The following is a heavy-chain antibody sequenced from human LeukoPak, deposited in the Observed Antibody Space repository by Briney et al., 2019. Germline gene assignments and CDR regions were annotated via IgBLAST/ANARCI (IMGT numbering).Heavy chain of an antibody. V-gene: IGHV3-48*03. CDR2: VSSSGSTE. CDR1: GFTFSSYE. CDR3: ARAGAMVTMEALSY. J-gene: IGHJ4*02. D-gene: IGHD5-18*01. Sequence: GGSLRLSCAASGFTFSSYEMNWVRQAPGKGLEWVSYVSSSGSTEYYADSVKGRFTISRDNAKNSLYLQMNSLRAEDTAVYYCARAGAMVTMEALSYWGQGTLVTVSS.